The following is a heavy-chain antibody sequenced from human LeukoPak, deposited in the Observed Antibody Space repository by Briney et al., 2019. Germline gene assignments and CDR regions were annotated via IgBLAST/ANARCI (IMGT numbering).Heavy chain of an antibody. J-gene: IGHJ4*02. Sequence: SETLSLTCAVYGGSFSGYYWSWIRQPPGKGLEWIGEINHSGSTNYNPSLKSRVTISVDTSKNQFSLKLSSVTAADTAVYYCARGERGYSSSWYHYWGQGTLVTVSS. D-gene: IGHD6-13*01. CDR1: GGSFSGYY. V-gene: IGHV4-34*01. CDR2: INHSGST. CDR3: ARGERGYSSSWYHY.